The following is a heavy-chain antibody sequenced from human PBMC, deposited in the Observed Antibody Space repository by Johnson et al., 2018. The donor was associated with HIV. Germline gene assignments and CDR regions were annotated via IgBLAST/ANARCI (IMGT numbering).Heavy chain of an antibody. CDR3: ARDPVWDAFDI. V-gene: IGHV3-30*14. CDR2: ISYDGSAK. J-gene: IGHJ3*02. CDR1: GFTFSSYA. Sequence: QVQLVESGGGVVQPGRSLRLSCAASGFTFSSYAMHWVRQAPGKGLEWVAVISYDGSAKYYADSVKGRFTISRDKSKNTLFLQMNGLRVEDTAVYYCARDPVWDAFDIWGQGTMVTVSS.